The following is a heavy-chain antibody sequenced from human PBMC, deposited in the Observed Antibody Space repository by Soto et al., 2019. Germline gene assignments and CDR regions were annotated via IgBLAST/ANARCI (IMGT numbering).Heavy chain of an antibody. CDR3: AWTEAYSISCSFDY. CDR2: ISSNGGST. Sequence: GGSLRLSCAASGFTFSSYAMHWVRQAPGKGLEYVAAISSNGGSTYYANSVKGRFTISRDNSKNTMYLQMGSLRAEDMAVYYCAWTEAYSISCSFDYWGQGTLVTVSS. D-gene: IGHD6-13*01. J-gene: IGHJ4*02. V-gene: IGHV3-64*01. CDR1: GFTFSSYA.